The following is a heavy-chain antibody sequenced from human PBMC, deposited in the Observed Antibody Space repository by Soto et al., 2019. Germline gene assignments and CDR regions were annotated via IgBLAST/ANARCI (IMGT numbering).Heavy chain of an antibody. CDR2: IIPIFGTA. Sequence: QVQLVQSGAEVKKPGSSVKVSCKASGGTFSSYAISWVRQAPGQGLEWMGGIIPIFGTANYAQKFQGRVTITADESTSTAYMELSSLGSEDTAVYYCASRTLYGYRYGYGYYYYGMDVWGQGTTVTVSS. CDR1: GGTFSSYA. CDR3: ASRTLYGYRYGYGYYYYGMDV. D-gene: IGHD5-18*01. J-gene: IGHJ6*02. V-gene: IGHV1-69*12.